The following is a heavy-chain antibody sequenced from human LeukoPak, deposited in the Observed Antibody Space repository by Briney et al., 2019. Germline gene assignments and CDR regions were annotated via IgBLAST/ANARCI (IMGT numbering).Heavy chain of an antibody. Sequence: GGSLRLSCAASGFTFSSYAMSWVRQAPGKGLEWVSVISGSGGSTYYADSVKGRFTISRDNSKNTLYLQMNSLRAEDTAVYYCAKDLYCSSTSCLDDAFDIWGQGTMVTVSS. CDR3: AKDLYCSSTSCLDDAFDI. CDR1: GFTFSSYA. V-gene: IGHV3-23*01. J-gene: IGHJ3*02. CDR2: ISGSGGST. D-gene: IGHD2-2*01.